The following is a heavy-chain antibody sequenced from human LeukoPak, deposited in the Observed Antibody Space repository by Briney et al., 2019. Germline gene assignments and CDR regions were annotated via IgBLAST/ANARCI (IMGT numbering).Heavy chain of an antibody. CDR1: GYTFTGYY. Sequence: GASVKVSCKASGYTFTGYYMHWVRQAPGQGLEWMGWINPNSGGTNYAQKFQGRVTMTRDTSISTAYMELSRLRSDDTAVYYCARDQVADDFWSGYYNPDAFDIWGQGTMVTVSS. V-gene: IGHV1-2*02. CDR3: ARDQVADDFWSGYYNPDAFDI. CDR2: INPNSGGT. D-gene: IGHD3-3*01. J-gene: IGHJ3*02.